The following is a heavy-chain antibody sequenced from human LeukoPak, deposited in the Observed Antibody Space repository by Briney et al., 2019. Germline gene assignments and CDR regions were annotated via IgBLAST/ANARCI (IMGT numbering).Heavy chain of an antibody. V-gene: IGHV1-18*01. CDR2: ISTYNGNT. Sequence: ASVKVSCKASGYTFTTYGIIWVRQAPGQGLEWMGWISTYNGNTNYAQKLQGRVTLTTDTSTSTAYMELRSLRSDDTAVYYCARLSSDFWSGRPGAYYYYYMDVWGKGTTVTVSS. CDR3: ARLSSDFWSGRPGAYYYYYMDV. J-gene: IGHJ6*03. D-gene: IGHD3-3*01. CDR1: GYTFTTYG.